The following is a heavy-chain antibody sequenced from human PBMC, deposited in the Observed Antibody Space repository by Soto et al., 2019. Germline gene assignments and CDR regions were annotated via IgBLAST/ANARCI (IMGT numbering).Heavy chain of an antibody. CDR3: AKDGRRTMDV. CDR1: GYTFTSYG. Sequence: ASVKVSCKASGYTFTSYGISWVRQAPGQGLEWMGWISAYNGNTNFAQKLQGRVTMTTDTSTSTAYMELRSLRAEDTAVYYCAKDGRRTMDVWGKGTTVTVSS. V-gene: IGHV1-18*01. CDR2: ISAYNGNT. J-gene: IGHJ6*03.